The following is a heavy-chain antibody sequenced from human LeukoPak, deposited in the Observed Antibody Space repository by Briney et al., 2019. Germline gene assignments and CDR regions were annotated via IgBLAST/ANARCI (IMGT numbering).Heavy chain of an antibody. J-gene: IGHJ4*02. D-gene: IGHD3-22*01. CDR2: ISSSGSTI. Sequence: GGSLRLSCAASGFTFSDYYMSWIRQAPGKGLEWVSYISSSGSTIYYADSVKGRFTISRDNAKNSLYLQMNSLRAEDTAVYYCARAYYYDSSAPGGFDYWGQGTLVTVSS. V-gene: IGHV3-11*01. CDR3: ARAYYYDSSAPGGFDY. CDR1: GFTFSDYY.